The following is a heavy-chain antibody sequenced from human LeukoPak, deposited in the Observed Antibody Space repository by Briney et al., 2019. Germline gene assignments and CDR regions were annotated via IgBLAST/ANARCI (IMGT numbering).Heavy chain of an antibody. J-gene: IGHJ4*02. CDR2: ISSSSSYI. V-gene: IGHV3-21*01. Sequence: GGSLRLSCAASGFTFSSYSMNWVRQAPGKGLEWVSSISSSSSYIYYADSVKGRFTISRDNAKNSLYLQMNSLRAEDTAVYYCARGKTDGDYCEEYYFDYWGQGTLVTVSS. CDR1: GFTFSSYS. D-gene: IGHD4-17*01. CDR3: ARGKTDGDYCEEYYFDY.